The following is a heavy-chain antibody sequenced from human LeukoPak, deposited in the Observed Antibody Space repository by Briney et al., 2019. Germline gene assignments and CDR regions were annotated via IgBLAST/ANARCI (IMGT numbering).Heavy chain of an antibody. D-gene: IGHD1-26*01. V-gene: IGHV3-30*04. Sequence: GRSLRLSCAASGFTFSTYAMHWVRQAPGKGLEWVAVISLDGNDKYYADSVKGRFTISRDSSKNTLFLHMNTLRAEDTAIYYCAKDRTVGASYWYFDLWGRGTLVTVSS. CDR2: ISLDGNDK. CDR1: GFTFSTYA. J-gene: IGHJ2*01. CDR3: AKDRTVGASYWYFDL.